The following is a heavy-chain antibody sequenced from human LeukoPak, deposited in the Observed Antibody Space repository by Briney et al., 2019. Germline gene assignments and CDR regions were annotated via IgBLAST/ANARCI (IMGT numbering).Heavy chain of an antibody. CDR2: ISGSSSST. CDR1: GFTFSSYA. V-gene: IGHV3-23*01. Sequence: GGSLRLSCAASGFTFSSYAMSWVRQAPGKGLEWVSAISGSSSSTYCADSVKGRFTISRDNSKNTLYLQMNSLRAEDTAVYYCARDRGATYIFDYWGQGTLVTVSS. J-gene: IGHJ4*02. D-gene: IGHD1-26*01. CDR3: ARDRGATYIFDY.